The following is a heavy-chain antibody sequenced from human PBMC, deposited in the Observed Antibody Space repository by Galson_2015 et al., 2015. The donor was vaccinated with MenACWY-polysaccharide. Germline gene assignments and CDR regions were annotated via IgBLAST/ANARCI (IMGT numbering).Heavy chain of an antibody. J-gene: IGHJ4*02. Sequence: SLRLSCAASGFTFSSYGMHWVRQAPGKGLEWVAVISYDGSNKYYADSVKGRFTISRDNSKNTLYLQMNSLRAEDTAVYYCAKDYDKQLWGKIDYWGQGTLVTVSS. D-gene: IGHD5-18*01. CDR1: GFTFSSYG. CDR2: ISYDGSNK. V-gene: IGHV3-30*18. CDR3: AKDYDKQLWGKIDY.